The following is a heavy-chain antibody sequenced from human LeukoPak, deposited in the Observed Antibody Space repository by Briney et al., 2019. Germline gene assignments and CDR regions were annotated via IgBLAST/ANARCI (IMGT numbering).Heavy chain of an antibody. V-gene: IGHV3-66*01. CDR2: IYSGGST. CDR1: GFTVSSNY. J-gene: IGHJ4*02. CDR3: ATGTTVTTAFDY. Sequence: GGSLRLSCAASGFTVSSNYMSWVRQAPGKGLEWVSVIYSGGSTYYADSVRGRFTISRDNSKNTLYLQMNSLRVDDTAVYYCATGTTVTTAFDYWGQGTLVTVSS. D-gene: IGHD4-17*01.